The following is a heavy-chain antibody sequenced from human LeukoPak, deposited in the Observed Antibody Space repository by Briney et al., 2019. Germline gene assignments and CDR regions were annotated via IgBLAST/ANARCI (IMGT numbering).Heavy chain of an antibody. CDR2: IRYDESNT. V-gene: IGHV3-30*02. Sequence: PGGSLRLSCAASGFTFSNYGMHWVRQAPGKGLEWVAFIRYDESNTYYADSVKGRFTISRDNSKNTLYLQMNSLRAEDTAVYYCARDNSRNYFGSGSYKDWGQGTLVTVSS. J-gene: IGHJ4*02. CDR1: GFTFSNYG. CDR3: ARDNSRNYFGSGSYKD. D-gene: IGHD3-10*01.